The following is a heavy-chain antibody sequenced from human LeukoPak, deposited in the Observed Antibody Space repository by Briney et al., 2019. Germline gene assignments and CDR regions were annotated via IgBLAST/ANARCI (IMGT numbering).Heavy chain of an antibody. V-gene: IGHV4-39*01. CDR3: ARHGVQWELLLPPNGAFDI. Sequence: PSETLSLTCTVSGGSISSSIYYWGWIRQPPGKGLEGIGSIYYSGSTYYNPSLKSRVTISVDTSKNQFSLKLSSVTAADTAVYYCARHGVQWELLLPPNGAFDIWGQGTMVTVSS. CDR2: IYYSGST. CDR1: GGSISSSIYY. D-gene: IGHD1-26*01. J-gene: IGHJ3*02.